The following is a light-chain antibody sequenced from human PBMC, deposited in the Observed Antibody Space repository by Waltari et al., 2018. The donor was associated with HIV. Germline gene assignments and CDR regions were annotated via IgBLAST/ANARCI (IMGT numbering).Light chain of an antibody. J-gene: IGKJ4*01. CDR3: QQYRDLPLT. V-gene: IGKV1-33*01. CDR2: HAS. Sequence: DIQMTPSPSSLPASVGDRVTITCQARQDICHSLSWVQQKQGQAPKLLIYHASNLESGVPSRFTGSGSGTQFTFTISSLQAEDFASYYCQQYRDLPLTFGGGTRVEIK. CDR1: QDICHS.